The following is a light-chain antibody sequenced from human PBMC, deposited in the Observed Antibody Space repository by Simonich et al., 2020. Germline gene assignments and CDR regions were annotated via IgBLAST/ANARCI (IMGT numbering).Light chain of an antibody. J-gene: IGLJ1*01. CDR2: EGS. V-gene: IGLV2-23*01. CDR3: CSYAGSYV. CDR1: SSDVGSYNL. Sequence: QSALTQPASVSGSPGQSITISCTGTSSDVGSYNLVSWYQQHRGKAPKRMIYEGSKRPSGVSNRFSGSKSGNTASLTISGLQAEDEADYYCCSYAGSYVFGTGTKVTVL.